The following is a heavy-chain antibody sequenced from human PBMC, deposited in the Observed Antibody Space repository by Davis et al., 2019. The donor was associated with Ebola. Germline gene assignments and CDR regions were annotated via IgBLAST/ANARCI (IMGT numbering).Heavy chain of an antibody. CDR1: GGTFSSYA. D-gene: IGHD4-17*01. J-gene: IGHJ5*02. CDR2: INPNSGGT. V-gene: IGHV1-2*04. Sequence: ASVKVSCKASGGTFSSYAISWVRQAPGQGLEWMGWINPNSGGTNYAQKFQGWVTMTRDTSISTAYMELSRLRSDDTAVYYCARDQSTVTTGWFDPWGQGTLVTVSS. CDR3: ARDQSTVTTGWFDP.